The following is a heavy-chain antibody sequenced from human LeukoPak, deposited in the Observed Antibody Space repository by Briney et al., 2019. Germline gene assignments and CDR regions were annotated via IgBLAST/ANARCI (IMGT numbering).Heavy chain of an antibody. CDR2: IYSGGST. CDR1: GFTVSSNY. J-gene: IGHJ4*02. CDR3: ASGLRWSSIDY. D-gene: IGHD3-3*01. Sequence: GGSLRLSCAASGFTVSSNYMSWVRQAPGKGLEWVSVIYSGGSTYYADSVKGRFTISRDNSKNTLYLQMNSLGAEDTAVYYCASGLRWSSIDYWGQGTLVTVSS. V-gene: IGHV3-53*01.